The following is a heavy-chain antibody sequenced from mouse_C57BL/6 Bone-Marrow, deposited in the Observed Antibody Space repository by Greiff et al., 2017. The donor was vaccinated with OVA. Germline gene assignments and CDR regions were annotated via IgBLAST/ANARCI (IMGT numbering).Heavy chain of an antibody. V-gene: IGHV1-78*01. Sequence: QVQLQQSDAELVPPGASVPLSCTVSGYTFTDHTIHWMKQRPEQGLEWIGYIYPRDGSTKYNEKFKGKATLTADKSSSTAYMQLNSLTSEDSAVYFCASITTVEGYFDYWGQGTTLTVSS. D-gene: IGHD1-1*01. CDR3: ASITTVEGYFDY. J-gene: IGHJ2*01. CDR1: GYTFTDHT. CDR2: IYPRDGST.